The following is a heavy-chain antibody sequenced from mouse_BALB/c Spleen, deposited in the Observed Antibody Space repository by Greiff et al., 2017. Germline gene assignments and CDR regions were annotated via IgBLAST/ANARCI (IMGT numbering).Heavy chain of an antibody. CDR2: INPYNGAT. D-gene: IGHD1-1*01. V-gene: IGHV1-31*01. CDR1: GYSFTGYY. Sequence: VQLQQSGPELVKPGASVKISCKASGYSFTGYYMHWVKQSHVKSLEWIGRINPYNGATSYNQNFKDKASLTVDKSSSTAYMELHSLTSEDSAVYYCARGGITTYYFDYWGQGTTLTVSS. CDR3: ARGGITTYYFDY. J-gene: IGHJ2*01.